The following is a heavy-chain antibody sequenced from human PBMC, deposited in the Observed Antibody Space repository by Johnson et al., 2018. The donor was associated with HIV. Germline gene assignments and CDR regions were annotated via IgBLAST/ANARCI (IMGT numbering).Heavy chain of an antibody. CDR2: ISYDGSNK. Sequence: QVQLVESGGGMVQPGRSLRLSCAASGFTFSSYAMHWVRQAPGKGLEWVAVISYDGSNKYYADSVKGRFTISRDNSKNTLYLQMNSLRAEDTALYYCARVPLSDWPSDAFDIWGQGTMVTVSS. V-gene: IGHV3-30*03. CDR1: GFTFSSYA. D-gene: IGHD2-21*01. CDR3: ARVPLSDWPSDAFDI. J-gene: IGHJ3*02.